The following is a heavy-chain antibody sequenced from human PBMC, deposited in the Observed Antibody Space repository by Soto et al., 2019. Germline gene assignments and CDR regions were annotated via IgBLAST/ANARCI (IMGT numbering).Heavy chain of an antibody. CDR1: GGSFSGYY. Sequence: SETLSLTCAVYGGSFSGYYWSWIRQPPGKGLEWIGEINHSGSTNYNPSLKSRVTISVDTSKNQFSLKLSSVTAADTAVYYCARLSSTSQSPNWFDPWGQGTLVTVSS. V-gene: IGHV4-34*01. D-gene: IGHD2-2*01. CDR2: INHSGST. CDR3: ARLSSTSQSPNWFDP. J-gene: IGHJ5*02.